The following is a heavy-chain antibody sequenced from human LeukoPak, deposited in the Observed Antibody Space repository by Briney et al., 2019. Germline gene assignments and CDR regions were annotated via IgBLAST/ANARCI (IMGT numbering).Heavy chain of an antibody. V-gene: IGHV1-18*04. D-gene: IGHD2-2*01. CDR1: GYTFTSYY. J-gene: IGHJ4*02. CDR3: ARDGVLPGAMFV. Sequence: ASVKVSCKASGYTFTSYYMHWVRQAPGQGLEWMGWISAYNGNTNYAQSLQGRVTMTTDTSTNTGFLDVRSLRSDDTAVYYCARDGVLPGAMFVWGQGTLVTVSS. CDR2: ISAYNGNT.